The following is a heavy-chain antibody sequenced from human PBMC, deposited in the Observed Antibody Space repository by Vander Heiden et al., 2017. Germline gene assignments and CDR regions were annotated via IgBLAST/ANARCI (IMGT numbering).Heavy chain of an antibody. J-gene: IGHJ6*02. D-gene: IGHD3-10*01. V-gene: IGHV3-53*02. CDR2: FYSVGLT. Sequence: EVQLVETGGGLRQPGAPLRLPCGVSGFPASSTYMTWVRQAPGKGLEWVSIFYSVGLTCCAATVEDRFTLSRDNSKSSVYLAMNSLKAGDTAVYYCEGWRVRGVPEGMDVWGQGTTVTVSS. CDR1: GFPASSTY. CDR3: EGWRVRGVPEGMDV.